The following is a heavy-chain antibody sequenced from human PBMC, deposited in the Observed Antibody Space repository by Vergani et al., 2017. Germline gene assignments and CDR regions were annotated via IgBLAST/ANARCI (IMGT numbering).Heavy chain of an antibody. Sequence: QVQLQESGPGLVKPSQTLSLTCTVSGGSISSGGYYWSWIRQHPGKGLEWIGYSYYSGSTYYNPSLKSRVTISVDTAKNQFSLKLSSVAAEDTAVYYCARDLGGSGSSTYYYYYGMDVWGQGTTVTVSS. CDR1: GGSISSGGYY. CDR2: SYYSGST. D-gene: IGHD3-10*01. V-gene: IGHV4-31*03. J-gene: IGHJ6*02. CDR3: ARDLGGSGSSTYYYYYGMDV.